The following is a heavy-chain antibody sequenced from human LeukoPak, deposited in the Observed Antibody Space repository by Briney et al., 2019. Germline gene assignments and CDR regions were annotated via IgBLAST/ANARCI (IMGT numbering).Heavy chain of an antibody. CDR1: AYSATSYW. CDR2: ICPGDCVT. J-gene: IGHJ4*02. CDR3: ARAARVEYSSSSPPRYFDY. D-gene: IGHD6-6*01. Sequence: GVWLQSSSPGSAYSATSYWIGWAGQMSGKGLGWMGTICPGDCVTRYSPSFQGQVTISADKSISTAYLQWSSLKASDTAMYYCARAARVEYSSSSPPRYFDYWGQGTLVSVSS. V-gene: IGHV5-51*01.